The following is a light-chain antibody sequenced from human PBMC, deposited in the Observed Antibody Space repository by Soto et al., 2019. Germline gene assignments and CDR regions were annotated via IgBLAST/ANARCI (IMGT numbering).Light chain of an antibody. Sequence: QSVLTQPPSASGTPGQRVTISCSGSSSNIGSNYVYWYQQLPGTAPKLLIYRNNQRPSGVPDRFSGSKSGTSASLAISGLRSEDEADYYYAAWDDSLREWVFGGGTKLTVL. V-gene: IGLV1-47*01. CDR2: RNN. J-gene: IGLJ3*02. CDR3: AAWDDSLREWV. CDR1: SSNIGSNY.